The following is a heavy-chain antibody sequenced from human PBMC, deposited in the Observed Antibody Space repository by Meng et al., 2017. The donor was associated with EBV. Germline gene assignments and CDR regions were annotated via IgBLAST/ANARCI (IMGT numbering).Heavy chain of an antibody. J-gene: IGHJ4*02. CDR1: GCTFSDYS. V-gene: IGHV1-69*06. CDR3: ARAEIAAAGRLDY. Sequence: QVQLGESGGGLMKPGGSVKVSCKASGCTFSDYSMSWVRQAPGQGLEWMGGISTICSTANYAQNFKGRVTITADNATSTVYMQLSSLRSEDTAVYYCARAEIAAAGRLDYWGQGTLVTVSS. CDR2: ISTICSTA. D-gene: IGHD6-13*01.